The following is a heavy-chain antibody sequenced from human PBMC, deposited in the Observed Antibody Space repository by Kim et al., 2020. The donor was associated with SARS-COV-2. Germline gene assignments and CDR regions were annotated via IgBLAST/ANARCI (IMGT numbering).Heavy chain of an antibody. CDR1: GFTFSNAW. CDR3: TTDENWPTNCGGDCYEPRHFDY. CDR2: IKSKTDGGTT. J-gene: IGHJ4*02. V-gene: IGHV3-15*01. D-gene: IGHD2-21*02. Sequence: GGSLRLSCAASGFTFSNAWMSWVRQAPGKGLEWVGRIKSKTDGGTTDYAAPVKGRFTISRDDSKNTLYLQMNSLKTEDTAVYYCTTDENWPTNCGGDCYEPRHFDYWGQGTLVTVSS.